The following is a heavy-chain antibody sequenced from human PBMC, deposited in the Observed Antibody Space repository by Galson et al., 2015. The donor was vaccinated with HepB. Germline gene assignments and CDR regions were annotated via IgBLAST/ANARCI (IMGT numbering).Heavy chain of an antibody. D-gene: IGHD5-12*01. CDR2: ISGSGGST. J-gene: IGHJ4*02. CDR3: AKDGDWIVATIHRY. V-gene: IGHV3-23*01. CDR1: GFTFSSYA. Sequence: SLRLSCAASGFTFSSYAMSWVRQAPGKGLEWVSAISGSGGSTYYADSVKGRFTISRDNSKNTLYLQMNSLRAEDTAVYYCAKDGDWIVATIHRYWGQGTLVTVSS.